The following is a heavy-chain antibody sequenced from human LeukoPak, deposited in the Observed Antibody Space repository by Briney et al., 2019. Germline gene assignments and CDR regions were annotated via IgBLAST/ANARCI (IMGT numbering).Heavy chain of an antibody. D-gene: IGHD5-18*01. CDR1: GYTFTSYD. J-gene: IGHJ4*02. CDR2: MNPNSGNT. V-gene: IGHV1-8*01. Sequence: ASVKVSCKASGYTFTSYDINWVRQATGRGLEWMGWMNPNSGNTGYAQKFQGRVTTTRNTSISTAYMELSSLRSEDTAVYYCARGRFLGIQLWLPDYWGQGTLVTVSS. CDR3: ARGRFLGIQLWLPDY.